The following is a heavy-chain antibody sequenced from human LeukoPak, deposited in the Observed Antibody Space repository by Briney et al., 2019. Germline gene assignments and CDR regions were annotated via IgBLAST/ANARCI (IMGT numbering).Heavy chain of an antibody. D-gene: IGHD2-21*02. J-gene: IGHJ6*03. Sequence: SVKVSCKASGGTFSSYAISWVRQAPGQGLEWMGRIIPIFGTANYAQKFQGRVTITTDESTSTAYMELSSLRSEDTAVYYCARAQLAYCGGDYPDYYYYYMDVWGKGTTVTVSS. CDR2: IIPIFGTA. V-gene: IGHV1-69*05. CDR3: ARAQLAYCGGDYPDYYYYYMDV. CDR1: GGTFSSYA.